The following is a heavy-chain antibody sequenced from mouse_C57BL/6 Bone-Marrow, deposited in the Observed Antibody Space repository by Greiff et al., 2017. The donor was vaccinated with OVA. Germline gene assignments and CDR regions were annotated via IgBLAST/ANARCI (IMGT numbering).Heavy chain of an antibody. Sequence: QVQLQQPGAELVKPGASVKLSCKASGYTFTSYWMHWVKQRPGRGLEWIGRISPTTCCTKSHETFKSKATLTVDKPSSTAYMQLSSLTSEDSAVYYCARLGITTVVAGNFDVWGTGTTVTVSS. D-gene: IGHD1-1*01. V-gene: IGHV1-72*01. CDR3: ARLGITTVVAGNFDV. CDR1: GYTFTSYW. CDR2: ISPTTCCT. J-gene: IGHJ1*03.